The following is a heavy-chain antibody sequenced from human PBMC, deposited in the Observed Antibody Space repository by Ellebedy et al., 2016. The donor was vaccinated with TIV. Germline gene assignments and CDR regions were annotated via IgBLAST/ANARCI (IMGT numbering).Heavy chain of an antibody. Sequence: PGGSLRLSCAASGFTFSSYAMSWVRQAPGKGLAWVSTISNTGGRTYYADSVEGRFTISRDNSKKTLYLQINSLRAEDTAVYYCAKGRGGGSDSSAPRYYFDYWGLGTLVTVSS. V-gene: IGHV3-23*01. CDR3: AKGRGGGSDSSAPRYYFDY. D-gene: IGHD3-22*01. J-gene: IGHJ4*02. CDR1: GFTFSSYA. CDR2: ISNTGGRT.